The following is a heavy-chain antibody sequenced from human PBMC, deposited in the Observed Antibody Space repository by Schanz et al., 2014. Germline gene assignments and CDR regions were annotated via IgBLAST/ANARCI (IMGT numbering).Heavy chain of an antibody. Sequence: EVKLLESGGGLVQPGGSLRLSCAASGFTFATYAMSWVRQAPGKGLEWVSALTGSGTTTYYADSVKGRFTISRDNSKNTLDLQMNSLRAEDTAIYYCAKDHPSSGWPAFDVWGQGTQVTVSS. J-gene: IGHJ4*02. CDR3: AKDHPSSGWPAFDV. D-gene: IGHD6-19*01. CDR2: LTGSGTTT. V-gene: IGHV3-23*01. CDR1: GFTFATYA.